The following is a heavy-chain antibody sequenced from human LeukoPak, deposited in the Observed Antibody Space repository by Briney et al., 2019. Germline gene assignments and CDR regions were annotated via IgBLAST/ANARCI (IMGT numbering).Heavy chain of an antibody. V-gene: IGHV3-33*01. CDR2: IWYDGHNK. CDR1: GFAFTKYG. CDR3: AREWGLIAVAGGPGY. Sequence: GGSLRLSCAASGFAFTKYGMHWVRQAPGKGLEWLAIIWYDGHNKYYADSVKGLFTISRDNSKNTLFLEMNELRVEDTAMYYCAREWGLIAVAGGPGYWGQGTLVTVSS. J-gene: IGHJ4*02. D-gene: IGHD6-19*01.